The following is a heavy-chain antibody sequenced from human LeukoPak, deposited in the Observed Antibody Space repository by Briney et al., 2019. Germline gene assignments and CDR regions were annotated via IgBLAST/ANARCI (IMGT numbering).Heavy chain of an antibody. Sequence: GGSLRLSCAASGFTFSSYAMSWVRQAPGKGLEWVSAISGSGGSTYYADSVKGRFTISRDNSKNTLYLQMNSLRAEDTAVYYCAKDWARGYCSSTSCYDVGGGFDYWGQGTLVTVSS. CDR1: GFTFSSYA. V-gene: IGHV3-23*01. CDR3: AKDWARGYCSSTSCYDVGGGFDY. CDR2: ISGSGGST. J-gene: IGHJ4*02. D-gene: IGHD2-2*01.